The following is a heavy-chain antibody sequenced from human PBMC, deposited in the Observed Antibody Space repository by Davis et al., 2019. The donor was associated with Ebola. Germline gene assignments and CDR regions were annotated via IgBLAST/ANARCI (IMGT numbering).Heavy chain of an antibody. CDR2: IYYSGST. CDR3: ARDGRRGDYTHYYYYGMDV. J-gene: IGHJ6*02. D-gene: IGHD4-17*01. CDR1: GGSISSYY. Sequence: PGGSLRLSCTVSGGSISSYYWSWIRQPPGKGLEWIGYIYYSGSTNYNPSLKSRVTISVDTSKNQFSLKLSSVTAADTAVYYCARDGRRGDYTHYYYYGMDVWGQGTTVTVSS. V-gene: IGHV4-59*12.